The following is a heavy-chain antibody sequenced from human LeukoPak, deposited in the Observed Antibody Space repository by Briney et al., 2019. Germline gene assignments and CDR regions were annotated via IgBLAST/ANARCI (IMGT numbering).Heavy chain of an antibody. V-gene: IGHV4-59*08. J-gene: IGHJ4*02. D-gene: IGHD3-10*01. CDR2: IYYSGST. CDR1: DGSISSYY. CDR3: ARSATLLWFGELLQQDYFDY. Sequence: SETLSLTCTVSDGSISSYYWSWIRQPPGKGLEWIGYIYYSGSTNYNPSLKSRVTISVDTSKNQFSLKLSSVTAADTAVYYCARSATLLWFGELLQQDYFDYWGQGTLVTVSS.